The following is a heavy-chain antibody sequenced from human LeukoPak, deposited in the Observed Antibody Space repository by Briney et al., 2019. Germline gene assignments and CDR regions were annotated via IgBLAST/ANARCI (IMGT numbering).Heavy chain of an antibody. J-gene: IGHJ6*03. CDR2: ISYDGSNK. D-gene: IGHD6-6*01. CDR1: GFTFSSYA. CDR3: AKDRKYTSSYYMDV. V-gene: IGHV3-30-3*01. Sequence: GGSLRLSCAASGFTFSSYAMHWVRQAPGKGLEWVAVISYDGSNKYYADSVKGRFTISRDNSKNTLYLQMNSLRAEDTAVYYCAKDRKYTSSYYMDVWGKGTTVTVSS.